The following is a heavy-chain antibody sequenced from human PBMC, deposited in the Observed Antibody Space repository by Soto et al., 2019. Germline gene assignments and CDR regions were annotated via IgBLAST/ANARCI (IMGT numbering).Heavy chain of an antibody. CDR3: ARGRGGLDV. V-gene: IGHV3-74*03. Sequence: SLRLSSAASGLSFSKYSMYWVRQAPGKGPIWMSRINIDGSDRMYADSVRGRFTISRDNAMNTLYLQMNSLRPEDTAVYYCARGRGGLDVWGPGTTVTVSS. D-gene: IGHD3-16*01. CDR2: INIDGSDR. CDR1: GLSFSKYS. J-gene: IGHJ6*02.